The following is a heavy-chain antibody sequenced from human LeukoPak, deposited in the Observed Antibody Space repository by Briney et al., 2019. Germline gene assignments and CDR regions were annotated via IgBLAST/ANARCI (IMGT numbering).Heavy chain of an antibody. CDR1: GFTFSSYS. V-gene: IGHV3-21*01. J-gene: IGHJ4*02. CDR3: AREGSIVPHQDLDY. D-gene: IGHD2-8*01. CDR2: INSRGSGE. Sequence: GGSLGLSCAASGFTFSSYSMNWVRQAPGKGLEWVSSINSRGSGEYYADSVKGRFTISRDNAKNSLYLQMNSLRAEDTAVYYCAREGSIVPHQDLDYWGQGTLVTVSS.